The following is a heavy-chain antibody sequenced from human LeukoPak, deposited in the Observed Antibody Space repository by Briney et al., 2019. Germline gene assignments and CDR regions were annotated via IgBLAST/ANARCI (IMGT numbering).Heavy chain of an antibody. CDR1: GFTFSSYG. CDR2: ISGGGIST. J-gene: IGHJ4*02. Sequence: GRSLRLSCAASGFTFSSYGMHWVRQAPGKGLEWVSTISGGGISTYYVDSVKGRFTISRDNSKNTLYLQMNSLRAEDTAVYYCARVGIWFGELLYEDYWGQGTLVTVSS. CDR3: ARVGIWFGELLYEDY. D-gene: IGHD3-10*01. V-gene: IGHV3-23*01.